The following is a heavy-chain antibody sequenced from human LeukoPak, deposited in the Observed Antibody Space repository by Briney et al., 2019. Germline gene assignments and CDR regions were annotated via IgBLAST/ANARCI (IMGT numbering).Heavy chain of an antibody. CDR2: ISPGGNTI. D-gene: IGHD6-19*01. V-gene: IGHV3-11*01. J-gene: IGHJ4*02. Sequence: GASLRLSCAASGFTFSDYHMNWIRQAPGKGLEWVSYISPGGNTIYFADSVNGRFTLSRDSARNSLSLQMNSLTAEDTAVYYCAAGRDIAVAGPGGYFDYWGRRTLVTVSS. CDR3: AAGRDIAVAGPGGYFDY. CDR1: GFTFSDYH.